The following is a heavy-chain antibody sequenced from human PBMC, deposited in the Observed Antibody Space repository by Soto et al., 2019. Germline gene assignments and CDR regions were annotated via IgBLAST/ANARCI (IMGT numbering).Heavy chain of an antibody. CDR3: AKDPGQSIEVARRHY. J-gene: IGHJ4*02. Sequence: RHSCAAWEVTISSYAMSWVRQAPGKGLEWVSAISGSGGSTYYADSVKGRFTISRDNSKNTLYLQMNSLRAEDTAVYYCAKDPGQSIEVARRHYWGQGTLVTVSS. V-gene: IGHV3-23*01. CDR2: ISGSGGST. D-gene: IGHD6-19*01. CDR1: EVTISSYA.